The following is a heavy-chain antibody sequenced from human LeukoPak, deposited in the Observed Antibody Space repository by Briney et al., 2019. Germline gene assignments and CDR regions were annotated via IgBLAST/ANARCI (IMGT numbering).Heavy chain of an antibody. CDR2: INPNSGGT. J-gene: IGHJ6*03. V-gene: IGHV1-2*02. CDR3: ARGTYSGYDDGYYYYYMDV. D-gene: IGHD5-12*01. CDR1: GYTFTGYY. Sequence: ASVTVSCKASGYTFTGYYMHWVRQAPGQGLEWMGWINPNSGGTNYAQKFQGRVTMTRDTSISTVYMELSRLRSDDTAVYYCARGTYSGYDDGYYYYYMDVWGKGTTVTVSS.